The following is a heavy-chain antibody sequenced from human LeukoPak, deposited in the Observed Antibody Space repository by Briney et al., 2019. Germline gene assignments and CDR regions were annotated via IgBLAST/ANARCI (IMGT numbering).Heavy chain of an antibody. CDR2: IHRSGNT. J-gene: IGHJ4*02. CDR3: AASLWFGINPEY. Sequence: PSETLSLTCGVYNGSFSGYYWTWIRQPPGKGLEWIGEIHRSGNTNYNPSLKSRVTISVDSSNNHVYLTLNSVTAADTAVYYCAASLWFGINPEYWGQGTLVTVSS. V-gene: IGHV4-34*01. D-gene: IGHD3-10*01. CDR1: NGSFSGYY.